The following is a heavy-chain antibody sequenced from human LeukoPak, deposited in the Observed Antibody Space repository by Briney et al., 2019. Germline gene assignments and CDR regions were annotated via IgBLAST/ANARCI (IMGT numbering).Heavy chain of an antibody. CDR1: GGSISSYY. Sequence: SETLSLTCTVSGGSISSYYWSWIRQPAGKGLEWIGRIYTSGSTNYNPSLKSRVTISVDTSKNQFSLKLSSVTAADTAVYYCARVGGYYDSSGYTKRFDYWGQGTLVTVSS. CDR2: IYTSGST. V-gene: IGHV4-4*07. J-gene: IGHJ4*02. D-gene: IGHD3-22*01. CDR3: ARVGGYYDSSGYTKRFDY.